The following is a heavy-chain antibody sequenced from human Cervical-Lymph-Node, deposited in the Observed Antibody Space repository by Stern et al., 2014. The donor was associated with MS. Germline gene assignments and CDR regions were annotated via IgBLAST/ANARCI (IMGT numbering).Heavy chain of an antibody. Sequence: EVQLVESGGGLVQPGGSLRLSCAASGFTVSSNYMSWVRQAPGQGLDWVSVIYAGGSTYYADSVKGRFTISRDNSKNTVYLQMNSLRAEDTAVYYCARVVGATAPLLDYWGQGTLVTVSS. CDR3: ARVVGATAPLLDY. D-gene: IGHD1-26*01. CDR2: IYAGGST. J-gene: IGHJ4*02. CDR1: GFTVSSNY. V-gene: IGHV3-66*01.